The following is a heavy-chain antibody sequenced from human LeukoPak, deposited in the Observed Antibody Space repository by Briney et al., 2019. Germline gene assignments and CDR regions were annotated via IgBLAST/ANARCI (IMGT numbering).Heavy chain of an antibody. CDR1: GYTFTGYY. V-gene: IGHV1-2*02. D-gene: IGHD3-22*01. CDR3: ASMSKDDSSGYTTEGAFDI. CDR2: INPNSGGT. J-gene: IGHJ3*02. Sequence: GASVKVSCKASGYTFTGYYMHWVRQAPGQGLEWMGWINPNSGGTNYARKFQGRVTMTRDTSISTAYMELSRLRSDDTAVYYCASMSKDDSSGYTTEGAFDIWGQGTMVTVSS.